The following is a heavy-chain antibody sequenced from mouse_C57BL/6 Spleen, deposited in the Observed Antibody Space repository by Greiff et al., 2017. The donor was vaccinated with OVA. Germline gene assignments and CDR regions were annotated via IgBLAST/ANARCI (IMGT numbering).Heavy chain of an antibody. CDR3: ARPHYDGYFSWFAY. J-gene: IGHJ3*01. CDR2: INPNNGGT. Sequence: EVQLQQSGPELVKPGASVKISCKASGYTFTDYYMNWVKQSHGKSLEWIGDINPNNGGTSYNQKFKGKATLTVDKSSSTAYMELRSLTSEDSAVYYCARPHYDGYFSWFAYWGQGTLVTVSA. V-gene: IGHV1-26*01. D-gene: IGHD2-3*01. CDR1: GYTFTDYY.